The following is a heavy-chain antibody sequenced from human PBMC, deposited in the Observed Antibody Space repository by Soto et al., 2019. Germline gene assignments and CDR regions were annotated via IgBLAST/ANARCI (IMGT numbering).Heavy chain of an antibody. J-gene: IGHJ6*02. CDR3: ATAVQGHYGKDV. Sequence: EVQLVESGGGLVQPGGSLRLSCAASGFTFNNYWIHWVRQAPGKGLMWVSRINGDGTTTNYADSVKGRFAISRDNAKNPVSLPINSLRADDTALYYCATAVQGHYGKDVWGQGTTVTVSS. CDR1: GFTFNNYW. V-gene: IGHV3-74*01. CDR2: INGDGTTT. D-gene: IGHD3-10*01.